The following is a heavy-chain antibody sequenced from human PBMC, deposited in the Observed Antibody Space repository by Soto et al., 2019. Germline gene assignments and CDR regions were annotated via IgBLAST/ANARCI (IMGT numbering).Heavy chain of an antibody. CDR3: ARVRRTVAAHGGFEY. J-gene: IGHJ4*02. D-gene: IGHD6-13*01. Sequence: QVQLVQSGAEVKKPGSSVKVSCKASGGTFSSYAISWVRQAPGQGLEWMGGIIPIFGTANYAQKFQGRVTIPAAESTSTAYMELSSLRSEDTAVYYCARVRRTVAAHGGFEYWGQGTLVTVSS. CDR1: GGTFSSYA. CDR2: IIPIFGTA. V-gene: IGHV1-69*01.